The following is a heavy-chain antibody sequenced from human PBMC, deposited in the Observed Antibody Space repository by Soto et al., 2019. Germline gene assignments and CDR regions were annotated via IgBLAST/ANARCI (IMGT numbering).Heavy chain of an antibody. D-gene: IGHD5-12*01. CDR1: GFTFSSYA. Sequence: EVQLLESGGGLVQPGGSLRLSCAASGFTFSSYAMSWVRQAPGKGLEWVSAISGSGGSTYYADSVKGRFTISRDNSKNTLYRQMNSLRAEDTAVYYCAKDRLGAVATTLASDTSYYYGMDVWGQGTTVPVSS. V-gene: IGHV3-23*01. J-gene: IGHJ6*02. CDR3: AKDRLGAVATTLASDTSYYYGMDV. CDR2: ISGSGGST.